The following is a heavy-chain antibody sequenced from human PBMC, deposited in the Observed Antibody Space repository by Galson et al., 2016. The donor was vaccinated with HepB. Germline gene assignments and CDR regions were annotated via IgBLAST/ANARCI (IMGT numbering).Heavy chain of an antibody. CDR2: IYHSGST. Sequence: ETLSLTCAVSGASISSSYWWGWVRQPPGKGLEWIGEIYHSGSTNYNPSLKSRVTISVDKFKNQCSLKLTSVTAADTAVYYGAREKPGSGDFDYWGQGTLVTVSS. J-gene: IGHJ4*02. CDR3: AREKPGSGDFDY. D-gene: IGHD3-10*01. V-gene: IGHV4-4*02. CDR1: GASISSSYW.